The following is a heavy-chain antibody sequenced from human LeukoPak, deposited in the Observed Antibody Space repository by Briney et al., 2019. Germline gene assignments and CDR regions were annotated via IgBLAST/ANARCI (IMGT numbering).Heavy chain of an antibody. Sequence: GGSLRLSCAASGFTFSNYWMHWVRQDPGKGLVWVSYINPDGSNTNYADSVKGRFTISGDNAKNALYLQMNSLRAEDTAVYYCAKDLHYGSADYWGQGTLVTVSS. J-gene: IGHJ4*02. D-gene: IGHD3-10*01. CDR3: AKDLHYGSADY. CDR1: GFTFSNYW. CDR2: INPDGSNT. V-gene: IGHV3-74*01.